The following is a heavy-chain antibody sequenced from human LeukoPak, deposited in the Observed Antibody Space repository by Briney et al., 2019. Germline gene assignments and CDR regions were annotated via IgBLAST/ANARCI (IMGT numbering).Heavy chain of an antibody. D-gene: IGHD2-15*01. CDR3: ARDPVVAATDWFDP. CDR2: IKQDGSEK. Sequence: GGPLKLSCQAPEFTFITNWISWFRKAPGKGLGWLPNIKQDGSEKYYVDSVKGRFTISRDNAKNSLYLQMNSLRAEDTAVYYCARDPVVAATDWFDPWGQGTLVTVSS. V-gene: IGHV3-7*01. J-gene: IGHJ5*02. CDR1: EFTFITNW.